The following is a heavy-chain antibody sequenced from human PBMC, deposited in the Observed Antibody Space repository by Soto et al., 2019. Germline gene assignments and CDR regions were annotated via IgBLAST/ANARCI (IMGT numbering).Heavy chain of an antibody. CDR3: AKRSSSSTFDY. CDR1: GFTFSGYA. D-gene: IGHD6-6*01. V-gene: IGHV3-23*01. CDR2: IHGGGNSA. J-gene: IGHJ4*02. Sequence: GGSLRLSCAASGFTFSGYAMSWVRQAPGKGLEWVSVIHGGGNSAYYADSVKGRFTISRDNSKNTLYLQMSSLRGEDTAVYYCAKRSSSSTFDYWGQGTLVTVSS.